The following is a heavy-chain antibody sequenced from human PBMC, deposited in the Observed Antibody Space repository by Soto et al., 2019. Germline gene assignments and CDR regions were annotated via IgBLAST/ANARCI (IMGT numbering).Heavy chain of an antibody. J-gene: IGHJ4*02. CDR1: GGSFSGYY. Sequence: SGTLSLTCAVYGGSFSGYYWSWIRQSPGKGLEWIGYIYYNGITDYNPSLKSRLTMSVDTSQNQFSLKLNSVTAADTAMYYCARGSPGNYVDWGQGFLVPVSS. CDR3: ARGSPGNYVD. CDR2: IYYNGIT. D-gene: IGHD1-7*01. V-gene: IGHV4-59*01.